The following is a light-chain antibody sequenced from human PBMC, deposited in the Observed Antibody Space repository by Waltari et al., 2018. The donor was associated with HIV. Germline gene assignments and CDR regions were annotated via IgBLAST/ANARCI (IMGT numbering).Light chain of an antibody. CDR1: ALPKRD. J-gene: IGLJ2*01. V-gene: IGLV3-25*03. CDR3: QSVDDGGTHVV. Sequence: SYELTQPPSVSVSPGQTAEITCSGDALPKRDSYWSRQKTGQAPVMVIYKDTKRPSGIPERFSGSTSGAKVTLTISGVRAEDDGDYYCQSVDDGGTHVVFGGGTKLTVL. CDR2: KDT.